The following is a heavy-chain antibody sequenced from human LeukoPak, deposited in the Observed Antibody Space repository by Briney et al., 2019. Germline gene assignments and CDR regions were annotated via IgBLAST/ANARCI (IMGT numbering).Heavy chain of an antibody. D-gene: IGHD1-26*01. Sequence: GGSLRLSCTASGFPFSDFYMAWIRQSPGKGLECIAYISSGGTTTSYAESVRGRFTISRDNAENVLYLQMNSLRAEDTAVYYCARERHLGYWGQGTLVTVSS. J-gene: IGHJ4*02. CDR2: ISSGGTTT. V-gene: IGHV3-11*04. CDR1: GFPFSDFY. CDR3: ARERHLGY.